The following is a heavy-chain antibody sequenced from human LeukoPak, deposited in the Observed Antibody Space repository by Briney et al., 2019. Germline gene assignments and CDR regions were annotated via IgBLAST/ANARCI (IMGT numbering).Heavy chain of an antibody. J-gene: IGHJ4*02. CDR1: GFTFSSYA. D-gene: IGHD5-18*01. Sequence: GGSLRLSCAASGFTFSSYAMSWVRQAPGKGLEWVSAISGSGGSTYYADSVKGRFTISRDNSKNMLYLQMNSLRAEDTAVYYCARDSSYGVVDYWGQGTLVTVSS. V-gene: IGHV3-23*01. CDR2: ISGSGGST. CDR3: ARDSSYGVVDY.